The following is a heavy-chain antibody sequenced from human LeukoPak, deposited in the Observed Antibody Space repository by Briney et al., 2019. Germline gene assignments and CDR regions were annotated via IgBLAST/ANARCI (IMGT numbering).Heavy chain of an antibody. CDR3: ARSRYYYDSIGYGYFDY. CDR1: GGTFSSYA. CDR2: IIPIFGTA. V-gene: IGHV1-69*13. D-gene: IGHD3-22*01. J-gene: IGHJ4*02. Sequence: SVKFSCKASGGTFSSYAISWVRQAPGQGLEWMGGIIPIFGTANYAQKFQGRVTITADESTSTAYMELSSLRSEDTAVYYCARSRYYYDSIGYGYFDYWGQGTLVTVSS.